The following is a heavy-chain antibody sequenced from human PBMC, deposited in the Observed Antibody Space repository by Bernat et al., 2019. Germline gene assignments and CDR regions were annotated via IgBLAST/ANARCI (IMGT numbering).Heavy chain of an antibody. V-gene: IGHV1-2*02. CDR2: INPNSGGT. J-gene: IGHJ4*02. CDR1: GYTFTGYN. D-gene: IGHD4-17*01. CDR3: AREELYGDYGY. Sequence: QVQLVQSGAEVKKPGASVKVSCKASGYTFTGYNMHWVRKAPGQGLEWMGWINPNSGGTNYAQKFQGRVTMTRDTSISTAYMEVSRPRSDDSAVYYCAREELYGDYGYWGQGTLVTVSS.